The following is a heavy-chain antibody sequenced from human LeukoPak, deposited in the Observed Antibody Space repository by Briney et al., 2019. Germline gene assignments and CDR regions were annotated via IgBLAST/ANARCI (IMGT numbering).Heavy chain of an antibody. CDR2: IYYSGST. CDR3: ARGDTAMVLFDY. Sequence: SETLSLTCTVSGGSISSGDYYWSWIRQPPGKGLEWIGYIYYSGSTYYNPSLKSRVTISVDTSKNQFSLKLSSVTAADTAVYYCARGDTAMVLFDYWGQGSLVTVSS. CDR1: GGSISSGDYY. D-gene: IGHD5-18*01. J-gene: IGHJ4*02. V-gene: IGHV4-30-4*01.